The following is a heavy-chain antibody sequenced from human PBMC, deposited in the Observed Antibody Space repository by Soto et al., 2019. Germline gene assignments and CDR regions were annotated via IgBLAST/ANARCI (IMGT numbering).Heavy chain of an antibody. J-gene: IGHJ3*02. CDR2: IIPILGIA. D-gene: IGHD3-22*01. V-gene: IGHV1-69*04. CDR3: ARENPPQYYYDSSGYFPAFDI. Sequence: SVKVSCKASGGTFSSYTISWVRQAPGQGLEWMGRIIPILGIANYAQKFQGRVTITADKSTSTAYMELSSLRSEDTAVYYCARENPPQYYYDSSGYFPAFDIWGQGTMVTVSS. CDR1: GGTFSSYT.